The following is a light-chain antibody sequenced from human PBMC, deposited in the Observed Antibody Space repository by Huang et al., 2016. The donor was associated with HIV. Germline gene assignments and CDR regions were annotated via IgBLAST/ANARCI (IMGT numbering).Light chain of an antibody. J-gene: IGKJ1*01. CDR3: QQYNDWPRS. CDR1: QNINTN. V-gene: IGKV3-15*01. CDR2: AAS. Sequence: EIVMTQSPGTLSVAPGERATLSCRASQNINTNLAWFQQKPGQAPRLLIYAASTRPADFPARFSGSGSRTEFTLTISSLQSEDIAVYYCQQYNDWPRSFGQGTKVEIK.